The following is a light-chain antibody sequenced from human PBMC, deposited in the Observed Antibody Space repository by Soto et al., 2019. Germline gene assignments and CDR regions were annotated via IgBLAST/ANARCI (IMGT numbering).Light chain of an antibody. Sequence: AIQSTQSPSSLPASLGPPATLTFRSLQGIRDDLGWFQHKAGKAPKLLIYATSSVQDGVPSRFSGSGSGTDFTLTISSLQPEDFATYSCIQDYDYPPTFGQGTNVDIK. CDR2: ATS. CDR3: IQDYDYPPT. CDR1: QGIRDD. J-gene: IGKJ1*01. V-gene: IGKV1-6*01.